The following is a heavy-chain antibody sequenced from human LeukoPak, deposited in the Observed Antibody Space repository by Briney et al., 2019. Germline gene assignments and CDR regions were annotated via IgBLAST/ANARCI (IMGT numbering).Heavy chain of an antibody. CDR2: IYHSGST. Sequence: KPSETLSLTCAVSVYSLCSGYYWGWIRQPPGKGLEWIGSIYHSGSTYYNPSLKSRVTISVDTSKNQFSLKLSSVTAADTAVYYCARRAVVYDFWSGYYTEWYFDLWGRGTLSLSPQ. CDR3: ARRAVVYDFWSGYYTEWYFDL. V-gene: IGHV4-38-2*01. CDR1: VYSLCSGYY. D-gene: IGHD3-3*01. J-gene: IGHJ2*01.